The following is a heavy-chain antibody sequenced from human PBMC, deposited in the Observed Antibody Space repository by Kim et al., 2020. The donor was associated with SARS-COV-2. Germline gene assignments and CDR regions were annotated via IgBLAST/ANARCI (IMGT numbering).Heavy chain of an antibody. J-gene: IGHJ4*02. CDR3: ARDRGYGDDTFDY. Sequence: ASVKVSCKASGYTFTSYGISWVRQAPGQGLEWLGWVGAYNGDTNYAQNLQGRVTLTTDTSTSTAFLELRSLRSDDTAVYFCARDRGYGDDTFDYWGQG. CDR1: GYTFTSYG. D-gene: IGHD4-17*01. V-gene: IGHV1-18*01. CDR2: VGAYNGDT.